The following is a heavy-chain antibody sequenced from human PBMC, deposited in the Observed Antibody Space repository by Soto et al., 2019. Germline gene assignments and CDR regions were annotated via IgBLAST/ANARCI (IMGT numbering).Heavy chain of an antibody. CDR1: GGSISSYY. CDR3: ARDTRYGVLDY. CDR2: IYYSGDT. J-gene: IGHJ4*02. V-gene: IGHV4-59*01. Sequence: PSETLSLTCTVSGGSISSYYWSWLRQPPGKGLEWIGYIYYSGDTNYNPSLNSRFNISVDTTKNQFSLSMSSLTAADTAVYYCARDTRYGVLDYWGQGTLVTVS. D-gene: IGHD4-17*01.